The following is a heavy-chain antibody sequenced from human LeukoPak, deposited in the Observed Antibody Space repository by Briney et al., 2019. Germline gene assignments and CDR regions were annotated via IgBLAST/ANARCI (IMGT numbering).Heavy chain of an antibody. CDR1: GYTFTSYG. D-gene: IGHD3-10*01. J-gene: IGHJ6*02. V-gene: IGHV1-18*01. CDR2: ISAYNGNT. Sequence: GASVKVSCKASGYTFTSYGISWVRQAPGQGLEWMGWISAYNGNTNYAQKLRGRVTMTTDTSTSTAYMELRSLRSDDTAVYYCARVPPYYYGSGSYHPRYYGMDVWGQGTTVTVSS. CDR3: ARVPPYYYGSGSYHPRYYGMDV.